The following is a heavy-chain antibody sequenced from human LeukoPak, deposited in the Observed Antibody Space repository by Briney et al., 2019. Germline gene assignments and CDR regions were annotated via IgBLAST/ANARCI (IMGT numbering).Heavy chain of an antibody. CDR1: GFTFSSYA. Sequence: GGSLRPSCAASGFTFSSYAMSWVRQAPGKGLEWVSAISGSGGSTYYADSVKGRFTISRDNSKNTLYLQMNSLRAEDTAVYYCAKDPGTTYYYDSSGYFRGDHWGQGTLVTVSS. J-gene: IGHJ4*02. D-gene: IGHD3-22*01. CDR3: AKDPGTTYYYDSSGYFRGDH. CDR2: ISGSGGST. V-gene: IGHV3-23*01.